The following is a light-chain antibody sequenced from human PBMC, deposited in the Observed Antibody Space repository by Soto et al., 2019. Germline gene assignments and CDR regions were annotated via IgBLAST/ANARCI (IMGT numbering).Light chain of an antibody. CDR1: SSNIGGNY. Sequence: QPVLTQPPSASGTPGQTVTISCSGSSSNIGGNYVYWYQQHPGPAPKLLIYSNNHRPSGVPDRFSCAKSGTSASLAISGLLSEDEAHYYCAAWDDSLSSAVFGGGTQLTVL. V-gene: IGLV1-47*02. CDR3: AAWDDSLSSAV. J-gene: IGLJ7*01. CDR2: SNN.